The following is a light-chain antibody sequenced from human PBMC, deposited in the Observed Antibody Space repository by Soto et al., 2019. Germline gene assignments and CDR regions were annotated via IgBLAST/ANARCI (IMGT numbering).Light chain of an antibody. V-gene: IGLV1-47*01. CDR1: TSNIGSNY. CDR2: RNN. Sequence: QSVLTQPPSASGTPGQGVTISCSGSTSNIGSNYVYWYQQLPGTAPKLLIYRNNHRPSGAPDRFSGSKSGTAASLAISGLRSDDEADYVCATWDDTRNGFYVFGTGTKVTVL. CDR3: ATWDDTRNGFYV. J-gene: IGLJ1*01.